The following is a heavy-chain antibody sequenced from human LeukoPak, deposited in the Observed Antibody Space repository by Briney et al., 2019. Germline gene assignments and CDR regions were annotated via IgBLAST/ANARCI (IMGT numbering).Heavy chain of an antibody. Sequence: GGSLRLSCVASGFTFSGYSMNWVRQAPGKGLQWVASISSSSIYIYYADSVKGRFTISRDNAKNSLSLQMNSLRAEDTAVYYCARKQIDPGTSYYFYGMDAGGQGTTVTAS. D-gene: IGHD3/OR15-3a*01. V-gene: IGHV3-21*01. CDR1: GFTFSGYS. CDR3: ARKQIDPGTSYYFYGMDA. J-gene: IGHJ6*02. CDR2: ISSSSIYI.